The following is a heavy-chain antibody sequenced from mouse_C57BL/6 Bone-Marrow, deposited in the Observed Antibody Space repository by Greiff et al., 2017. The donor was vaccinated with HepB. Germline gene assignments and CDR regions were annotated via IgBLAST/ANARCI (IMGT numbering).Heavy chain of an antibody. CDR2: ISNGGGST. D-gene: IGHD1-1*01. J-gene: IGHJ3*01. V-gene: IGHV5-12*01. CDR1: GFTFSDYY. CDR3: ARQWDYYGHTGGSAY. Sequence: EVKVVESGGGLVQPGGSLKLSCAASGFTFSDYYMYWVRQTPEKRLEWVAYISNGGGSTYYPDTVKGRFTISRDNAKNTLYLQMSRLKSEDTAMYYCARQWDYYGHTGGSAYWGQGTLVTVSA.